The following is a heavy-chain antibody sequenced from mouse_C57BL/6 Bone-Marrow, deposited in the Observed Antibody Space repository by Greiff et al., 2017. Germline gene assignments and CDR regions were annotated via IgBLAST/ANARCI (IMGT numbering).Heavy chain of an antibody. CDR3: APYYGSSYVYAMDY. J-gene: IGHJ4*01. V-gene: IGHV1-82*01. D-gene: IGHD1-1*01. CDR1: GYAFSSSW. CDR2: IYPGDGDT. Sequence: QVQLQQSGPELVKPGASVKISCKASGYAFSSSWMNRVKQRPGKGLEWIGRIYPGDGDTNYNGKFKGKATLTADKSSSTAYMQLSSLTSEDSAVYFCAPYYGSSYVYAMDYWGQGTSVTVSS.